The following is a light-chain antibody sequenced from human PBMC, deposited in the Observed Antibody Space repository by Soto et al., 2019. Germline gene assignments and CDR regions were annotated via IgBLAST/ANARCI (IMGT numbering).Light chain of an antibody. CDR2: EVV. V-gene: IGLV2-8*01. CDR1: KNDIGVYDF. CDR3: KSYAGSNTYV. Sequence: ALAQPPSASGSPGQSVTISCTGTKNDIGVYDFVSWYQHHPGKAPRLIICEVVQRPSGVPDRFSGSKSGNTASLTVSGLQAADEGDYFCKSYAGSNTYVFGSGTKVTVL. J-gene: IGLJ1*01.